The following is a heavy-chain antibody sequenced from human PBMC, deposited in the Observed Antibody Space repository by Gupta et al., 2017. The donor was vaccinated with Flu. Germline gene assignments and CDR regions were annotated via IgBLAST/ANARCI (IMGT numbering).Heavy chain of an antibody. CDR2: SSRISRFT. Sequence: GWTLDSFTMHWVRQAPGKGLEWVSSSSRISRFTFFADSVKGRFTISRDNAKNSVSLQMDSLRAEDTGVYYCAKNRPSGTTKGPFEVGGRGTRVTVSA. CDR3: AKNRPSGTTKGPFEV. CDR1: GWTLDSFT. D-gene: IGHD1-1*01. J-gene: IGHJ3*01. V-gene: IGHV3-21*01.